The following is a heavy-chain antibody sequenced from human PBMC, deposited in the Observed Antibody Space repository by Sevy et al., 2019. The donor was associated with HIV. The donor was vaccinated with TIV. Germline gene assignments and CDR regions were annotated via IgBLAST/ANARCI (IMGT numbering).Heavy chain of an antibody. Sequence: GGSLRLSCAASGLTFSDHYMDWVRQAPGKGLEWVGRTRNKANSYTTQYAASGKGSFTISRDDSKNSLYLLMNSLKTEDTAVYYCARVRITMVRGVTIPNYYFDYWGQGTLVTVSS. CDR2: TRNKANSYTT. V-gene: IGHV3-72*01. D-gene: IGHD3-10*01. CDR1: GLTFSDHY. J-gene: IGHJ4*02. CDR3: ARVRITMVRGVTIPNYYFDY.